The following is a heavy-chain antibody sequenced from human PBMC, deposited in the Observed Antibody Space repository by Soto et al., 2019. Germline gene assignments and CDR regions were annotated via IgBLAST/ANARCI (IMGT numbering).Heavy chain of an antibody. D-gene: IGHD2-2*01. J-gene: IGHJ6*02. Sequence: SGNLALTCTVSGGSITSSYWSWIRRPPGKGLEWIAYIYDTGISGYTPSTSYNPSLKSRVTMSVDTSKSQFSLKLTSVTAADTAVYYCDRGEVPFSHYAMDVWCQGITVTV. CDR2: IYDTGISGYTPST. CDR1: GGSITSSY. CDR3: DRGEVPFSHYAMDV. V-gene: IGHV4-59*01.